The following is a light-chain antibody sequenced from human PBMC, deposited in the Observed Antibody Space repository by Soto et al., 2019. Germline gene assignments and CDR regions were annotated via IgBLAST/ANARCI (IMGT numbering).Light chain of an antibody. CDR3: QQYGCSPPWT. CDR2: DAS. V-gene: IGKV3-11*01. Sequence: ENVLPQSPATPSLSPADCATLFCRASQSVSSYLAWYQQKPGQAPRLLIFDASNRATCIPASFSGSGSGTDFTLTISSLEPGDFAVYYCQQYGCSPPWTFGQGTKVDIK. CDR1: QSVSSY. J-gene: IGKJ1*01.